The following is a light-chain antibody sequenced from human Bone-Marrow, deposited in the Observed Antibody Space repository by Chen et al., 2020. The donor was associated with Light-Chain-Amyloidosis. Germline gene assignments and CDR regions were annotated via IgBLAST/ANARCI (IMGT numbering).Light chain of an antibody. CDR1: SSDVGGDNH. Sequence: QSALTLPASVSGSPGHSIPLSCTGTSSDVGGDNHVSWYQQHPDKAPKLMIYEVTNRPSWVPDRFSGSKSDNTASLTISGLQTEDEADYFCSSYTITNTLVFGSGTRVTVL. J-gene: IGLJ1*01. V-gene: IGLV2-14*01. CDR2: EVT. CDR3: SSYTITNTLV.